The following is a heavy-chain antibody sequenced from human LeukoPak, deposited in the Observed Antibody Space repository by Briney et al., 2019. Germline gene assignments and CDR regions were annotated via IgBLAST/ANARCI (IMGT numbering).Heavy chain of an antibody. Sequence: GESLKVSCEGSGYSFDNYWITWLRQMAGKALERMGKIDLSDSYTNYSPSFQGHVTISADKSISTAYLQWSSLKASDSAMYYCARHYYGSGSYSHFDYWGQGTLVTVSS. CDR3: ARHYYGSGSYSHFDY. J-gene: IGHJ4*02. CDR2: IDLSDSYT. D-gene: IGHD3-10*01. CDR1: GYSFDNYW. V-gene: IGHV5-10-1*01.